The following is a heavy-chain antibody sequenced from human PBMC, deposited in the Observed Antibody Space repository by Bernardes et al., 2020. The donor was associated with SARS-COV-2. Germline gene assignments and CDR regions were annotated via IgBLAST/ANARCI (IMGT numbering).Heavy chain of an antibody. CDR3: AKMTDFWSGQGYFHL. Sequence: GGSLRLSCAGSGFSFGTYAVSWVRQPPGKGLQWVSVISGTGGTTSYADSVKGRFTISRDNSNNTVFLQMKNLRGEDTALYYCAKMTDFWSGQGYFHLWGKGTLVTVAS. CDR1: GFSFGTYA. D-gene: IGHD3-3*01. J-gene: IGHJ1*01. CDR2: ISGTGGTT. V-gene: IGHV3-23*01.